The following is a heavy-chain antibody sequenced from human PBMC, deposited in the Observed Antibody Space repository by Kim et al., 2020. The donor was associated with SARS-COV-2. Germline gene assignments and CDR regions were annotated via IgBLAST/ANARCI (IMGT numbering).Heavy chain of an antibody. Sequence: SETLSLTCTVSGGSISSGDYYWSWIRQPPGKGLEWIGYIYYSGSTYYNPSLKSRVTISVDTSKNQFSLKLSSVTAADTAVYYCARVRTRITMIVVVTDAFGIWGQGTMVTVSS. J-gene: IGHJ3*02. CDR3: ARVRTRITMIVVVTDAFGI. CDR2: IYYSGST. CDR1: GGSISSGDYY. D-gene: IGHD3-22*01. V-gene: IGHV4-30-4*01.